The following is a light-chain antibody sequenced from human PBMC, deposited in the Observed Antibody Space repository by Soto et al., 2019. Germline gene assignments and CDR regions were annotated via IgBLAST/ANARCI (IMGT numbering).Light chain of an antibody. CDR3: SSYTTSSTLI. CDR1: TSDVGAYNY. J-gene: IGLJ2*01. CDR2: EVS. Sequence: QSALTQPASVSGSPGQSITLSCTGTTSDVGAYNYVSWYQQNPGKAPKLMIYEVSYRPSGVSNRFSGSKSGNTASLTISGLRADDEADYYCSSYTTSSTLIFGGGTKVTVL. V-gene: IGLV2-14*01.